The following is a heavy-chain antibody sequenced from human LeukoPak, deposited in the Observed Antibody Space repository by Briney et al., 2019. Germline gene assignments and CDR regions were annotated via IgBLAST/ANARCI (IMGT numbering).Heavy chain of an antibody. J-gene: IGHJ5*02. CDR3: ARCRPFFDP. Sequence: PGESLKISCKGSGFIFTSYWIGWVRQMPGKGLEWMGIFYPGDSDTRYSPSFQGQVTISADKSISTAYLQWSSLKASDTAIYYCARCRPFFDPWGQGTLVTVSS. CDR1: GFIFTSYW. CDR2: FYPGDSDT. V-gene: IGHV5-51*01.